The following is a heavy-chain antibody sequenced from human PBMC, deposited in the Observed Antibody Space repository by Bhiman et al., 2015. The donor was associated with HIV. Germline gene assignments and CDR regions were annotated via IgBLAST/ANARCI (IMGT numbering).Heavy chain of an antibody. CDR2: ISSSSSYI. Sequence: VQLVESGGGVVQPGRSLRLSCAASGFTFSSYSMNWVRQAPGKGLEWVSSISSSSSYIYYADSVKGRFTISRDNAKNSLYLQVNSLRAEDTAVYYCAREFTGYSSSNFDYWGQGTLVTVSS. D-gene: IGHD6-13*01. CDR3: AREFTGYSSSNFDY. V-gene: IGHV3-21*01. CDR1: GFTFSSYS. J-gene: IGHJ4*02.